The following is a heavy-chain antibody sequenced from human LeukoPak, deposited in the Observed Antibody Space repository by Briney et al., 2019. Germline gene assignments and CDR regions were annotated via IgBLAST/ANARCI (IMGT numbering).Heavy chain of an antibody. D-gene: IGHD4-17*01. CDR2: IYHSGST. Sequence: SETLSLTCTVSGYSISSGYYWGWIRQPPGKGLEWIGSIYHSGSTYYNPSLESRVTISVDTSKNQFSLKLSSVTAADTAVYYCARDFLRGLVNWFDPWGQGTLVTVSS. J-gene: IGHJ5*02. CDR3: ARDFLRGLVNWFDP. V-gene: IGHV4-38-2*02. CDR1: GYSISSGYY.